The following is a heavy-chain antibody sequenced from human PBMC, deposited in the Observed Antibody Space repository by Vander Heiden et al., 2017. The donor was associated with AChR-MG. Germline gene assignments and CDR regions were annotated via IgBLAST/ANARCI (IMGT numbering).Heavy chain of an antibody. Sequence: QVQLVQSGAEVKKPGPSVKVSCKASGGPFSRYAISWVRQAPGQGLEWMGGIIPIFGTANYAQKFQGRVTITADESTSTAYMELSSLRSEDTAVYYCARDTYYYDSSDVGDAFDIWGQGTMVTVSS. CDR2: IIPIFGTA. CDR3: ARDTYYYDSSDVGDAFDI. D-gene: IGHD3-22*01. CDR1: GGPFSRYA. J-gene: IGHJ3*02. V-gene: IGHV1-69*01.